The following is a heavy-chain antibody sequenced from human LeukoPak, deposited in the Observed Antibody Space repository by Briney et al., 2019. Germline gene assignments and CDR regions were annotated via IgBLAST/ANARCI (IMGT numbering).Heavy chain of an antibody. CDR3: AKAPVTSCRGAFCYPFDY. V-gene: IGHV3-23*01. CDR2: ISGSGGST. J-gene: IGHJ4*02. CDR1: GFTFSSYG. D-gene: IGHD2-15*01. Sequence: HTGGSLRLSCAASGFTFSSYGMSWVRQAPGKGLEWVSAISGSGGSTYYADSVKGRFTISRDNSKNTLYLQMNSLRAEDTGVYYCAKAPVTSCRGAFCYPFDYWGQGTLVTVSS.